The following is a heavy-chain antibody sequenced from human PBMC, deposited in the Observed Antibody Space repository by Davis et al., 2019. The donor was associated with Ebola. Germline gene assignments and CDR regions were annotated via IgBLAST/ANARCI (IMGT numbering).Heavy chain of an antibody. D-gene: IGHD2-21*02. CDR3: ARESVVTTFYYGMDV. V-gene: IGHV1-2*06. Sequence: ASVKVSCKASGYTFTGYYMHWVRQAPGQGLEWMGRINPNSGGTNYAQKFQGRVTMTRDTSISTAYMELSRLRSDDTAVYYCARESVVTTFYYGMDVWGKGTTVTVSS. J-gene: IGHJ6*04. CDR1: GYTFTGYY. CDR2: INPNSGGT.